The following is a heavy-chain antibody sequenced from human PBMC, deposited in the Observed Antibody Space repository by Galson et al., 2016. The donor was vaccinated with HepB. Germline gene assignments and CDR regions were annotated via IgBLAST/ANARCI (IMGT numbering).Heavy chain of an antibody. Sequence: SLRLSCAASGFTFSRFWMNWVRQAPGKGLEWVGNVKPDGSEKDYVDSVKGRFTISRDNVKNSMYLQMNSLRAEDTAVYYCVKSVDNWGQGTLVTVSS. CDR2: VKPDGSEK. V-gene: IGHV3-7*03. CDR1: GFTFSRFW. J-gene: IGHJ4*02. CDR3: VKSVDN.